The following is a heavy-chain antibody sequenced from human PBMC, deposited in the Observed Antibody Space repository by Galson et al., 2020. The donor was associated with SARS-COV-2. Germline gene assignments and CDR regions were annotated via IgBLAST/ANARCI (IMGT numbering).Heavy chain of an antibody. CDR3: ARGLWNHNWNDYWFDP. CDR1: GYTFTSYD. J-gene: IGHJ5*02. Sequence: ASVKVSCKASGYTFTSYDINWVRQATGQGLEWMGWMNPNSGNTGYAQKFQGRVTMTRNTSISTAYMELSSLRSEDTAVYYCARGLWNHNWNDYWFDPWGQGTLVTVSS. CDR2: MNPNSGNT. D-gene: IGHD1-1*01. V-gene: IGHV1-8*01.